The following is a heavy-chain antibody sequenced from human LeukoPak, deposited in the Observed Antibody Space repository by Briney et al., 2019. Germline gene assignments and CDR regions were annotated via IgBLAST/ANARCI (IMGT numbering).Heavy chain of an antibody. D-gene: IGHD3-16*02. V-gene: IGHV4-34*01. CDR3: ARGRGGDYVWGSYRTNFDY. CDR1: GGSFSGYY. J-gene: IGHJ4*02. CDR2: INHSGST. Sequence: SETLSLTCAVYGGSFSGYYWSWIRQPPGKGLEWIGEINHSGSTNYNPSLKSRVTISVDTSKNQFSLKLSSVTAADTAVYYCARGRGGDYVWGSYRTNFDYWGQGTLVTVSS.